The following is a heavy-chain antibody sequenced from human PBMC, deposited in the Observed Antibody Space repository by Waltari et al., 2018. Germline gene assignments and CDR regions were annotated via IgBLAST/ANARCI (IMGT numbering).Heavy chain of an antibody. V-gene: IGHV3-74*01. Sequence: EVQLEESGGGLVQPGGSLRLSCAASGFTFSSYWMHWVRQAPGKGLVWVSRINSDGSTISYADSVKGRFTISKDNAKNTLYLQMNSLIADDTAVYYCASAYYDILDWGQGTLVTVSS. CDR2: INSDGSTI. CDR3: ASAYYDILD. J-gene: IGHJ4*02. CDR1: GFTFSSYW. D-gene: IGHD3-9*01.